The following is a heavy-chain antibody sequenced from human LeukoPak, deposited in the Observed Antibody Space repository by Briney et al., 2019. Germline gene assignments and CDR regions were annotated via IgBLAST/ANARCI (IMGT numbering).Heavy chain of an antibody. Sequence: SVKVSCKASGGTFSSYAISWVRQAPGQGLEWMGGIIPILGTANYAQKFQGRVTITADESTSTAYMELSSLRSEDTAVYYCAREGWAYYDFWSGYYSYMDVWGKGTTVTVSS. CDR1: GGTFSSYA. J-gene: IGHJ6*03. CDR2: IIPILGTA. V-gene: IGHV1-69*13. D-gene: IGHD3-3*01. CDR3: AREGWAYYDFWSGYYSYMDV.